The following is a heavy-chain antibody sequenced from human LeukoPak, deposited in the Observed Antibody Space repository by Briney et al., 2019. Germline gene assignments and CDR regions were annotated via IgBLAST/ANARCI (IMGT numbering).Heavy chain of an antibody. CDR1: GFTFSNYA. J-gene: IGHJ4*02. CDR3: AKDYYDSSGYYYGGNDY. Sequence: PGGSLRLSCAASGFTFSNYAMTWVRQAPGKGLEWVSAISGSGGSTYYADSVKGRFTISRDNSKNTLYLQMNSLRAEDTAVYYCAKDYYDSSGYYYGGNDYWGQGTLVTVSS. CDR2: ISGSGGST. V-gene: IGHV3-23*01. D-gene: IGHD3-22*01.